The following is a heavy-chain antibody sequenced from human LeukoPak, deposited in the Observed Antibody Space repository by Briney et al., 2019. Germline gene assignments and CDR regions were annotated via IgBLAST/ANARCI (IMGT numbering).Heavy chain of an antibody. CDR2: LSYDGSNK. CDR3: ARDSGSYYGFDY. J-gene: IGHJ4*02. Sequence: GGSLRLSCAASGFTFSSYGMHWVRQAPGKGLEWVAVLSYDGSNKYYADSVKGRFTISRDNSKNTLYLQMNSLRAEDTAVYYCARDSGSYYGFDYWGQGTLVTVSS. CDR1: GFTFSSYG. V-gene: IGHV3-30*03. D-gene: IGHD1-26*01.